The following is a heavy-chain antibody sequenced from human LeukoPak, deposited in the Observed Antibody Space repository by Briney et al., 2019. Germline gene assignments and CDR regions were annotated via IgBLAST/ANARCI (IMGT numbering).Heavy chain of an antibody. CDR3: FIVGTTSNY. V-gene: IGHV1-8*03. J-gene: IGHJ4*02. Sequence: ASVKVSCKASGYTFTSYDINWVRQATGQGLEWMGWMNPNSGNTGYAQKFQGRVTITRNTSISTVYMELSSLRSEDTAVYFCFIVGTTSNYWGQGTLVTVSS. CDR2: MNPNSGNT. CDR1: GYTFTSYD. D-gene: IGHD1-26*01.